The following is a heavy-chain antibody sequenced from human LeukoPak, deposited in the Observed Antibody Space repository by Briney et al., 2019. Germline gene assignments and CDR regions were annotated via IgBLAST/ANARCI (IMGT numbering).Heavy chain of an antibody. CDR3: ARGLIPTFYYDTTGFD. J-gene: IGHJ4*02. V-gene: IGHV3-23*01. D-gene: IGHD3-22*01. CDR1: GFTFSSYA. Sequence: GGSLRLSCAASGFTFSSYAMSWVRQAPGKGLERVSAISGSGGSTYYADSVKGRFTISRDNSKNTLYLQMNSLRAEDTAVYYCARGLIPTFYYDTTGFDWGQGTLVTVSS. CDR2: ISGSGGST.